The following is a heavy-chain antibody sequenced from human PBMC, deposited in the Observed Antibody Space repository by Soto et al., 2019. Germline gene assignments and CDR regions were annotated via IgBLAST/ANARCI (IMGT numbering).Heavy chain of an antibody. CDR2: INHSGNT. CDR1: GSSLSDND. J-gene: IGHJ5*02. Sequence: AASLSLTCAVYGSSLSDNDINWLRQPPGKGLEWIWEINHSGNTNYNPSLRSRVTISIDKSKNQLSLNLRSVSAADTAVYYCARGRGEFDAWGKG. D-gene: IGHD2-21*01. V-gene: IGHV4-34*01. CDR3: ARGRGEFDA.